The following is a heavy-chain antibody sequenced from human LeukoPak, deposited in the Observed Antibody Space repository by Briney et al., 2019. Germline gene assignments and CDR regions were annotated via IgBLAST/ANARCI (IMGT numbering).Heavy chain of an antibody. V-gene: IGHV4-39*01. D-gene: IGHD2-15*01. CDR1: GGSISSGDLH. Sequence: PSETLSLTCTVSGGSISSGDLHWGWIRQPPGKGLEWIGSISNSGSTYYNASLKSRVTISVDTSKNQFSLKLSSVTAADTAVYYCARTWGGGYCSGGSCYSGYWGQGTLVTVSS. CDR3: ARTWGGGYCSGGSCYSGY. J-gene: IGHJ4*02. CDR2: ISNSGST.